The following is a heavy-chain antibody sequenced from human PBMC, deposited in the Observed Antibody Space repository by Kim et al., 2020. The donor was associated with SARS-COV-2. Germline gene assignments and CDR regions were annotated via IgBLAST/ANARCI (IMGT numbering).Heavy chain of an antibody. CDR1: GFTFSSYE. J-gene: IGHJ6*02. CDR2: ISSSGSTI. D-gene: IGHD6-19*01. V-gene: IGHV3-48*03. Sequence: GGSLRLSCAASGFTFSSYEMNWVRQAPGKGLEWVSYISSSGSTIYYADSVKGRFTISRDNAKNSLFLQMNSLRAEDTAVYYCARDSSGWYYYYYGMDVWGQGTTVPVSS. CDR3: ARDSSGWYYYYYGMDV.